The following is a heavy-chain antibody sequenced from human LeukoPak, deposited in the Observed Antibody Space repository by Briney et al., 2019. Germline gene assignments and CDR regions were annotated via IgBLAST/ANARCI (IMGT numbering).Heavy chain of an antibody. Sequence: PSETLSFTCTVSGGSISSYYWSWVRQPPGKGLEWIGYLYYSGSTNYNPSLKSRVTISVDTSNNQFSLRLSSVTAADTAVYYCAGHCICSSGCAFDIWGQGAMVTVSS. D-gene: IGHD2-15*01. J-gene: IGHJ3*02. CDR2: LYYSGST. CDR1: GGSISSYY. V-gene: IGHV4-59*01. CDR3: AGHCICSSGCAFDI.